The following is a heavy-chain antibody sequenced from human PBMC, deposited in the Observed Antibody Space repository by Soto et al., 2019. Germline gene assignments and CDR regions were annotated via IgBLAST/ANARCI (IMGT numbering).Heavy chain of an antibody. CDR1: GGSFSGYY. Sequence: QVQLQQWGAGLLKPSETLSLTCAVYGGSFSGYYWSWIRQPPGKGLEWIGEINHSGSTNYNPSLKSRVTISVDTSKNQFSLKLSSVTAADTAVYYCARRRGGYCSGGSCPFDYWGQGTLVTVSS. V-gene: IGHV4-34*01. J-gene: IGHJ4*02. CDR3: ARRRGGYCSGGSCPFDY. D-gene: IGHD2-15*01. CDR2: INHSGST.